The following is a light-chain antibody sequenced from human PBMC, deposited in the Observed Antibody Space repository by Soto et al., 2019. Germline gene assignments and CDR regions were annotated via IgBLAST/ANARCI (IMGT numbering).Light chain of an antibody. Sequence: QSVLTQPASVSGSPGQSITISCTGTSSDVGSYNLVSWYQQHPGKAPKLMIYEGSKRPSGVSNRFSGSKSGNTASLTIAGLQAEDDADYYCCSYAGSSTFVYVFGTGTKLTVL. V-gene: IGLV2-23*03. CDR2: EGS. CDR3: CSYAGSSTFVYV. CDR1: SSDVGSYNL. J-gene: IGLJ1*01.